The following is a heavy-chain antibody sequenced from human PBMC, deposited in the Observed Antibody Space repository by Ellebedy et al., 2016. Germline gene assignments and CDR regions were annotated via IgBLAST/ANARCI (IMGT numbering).Heavy chain of an antibody. Sequence: ASVKVSXXASGYTFTGYPIHWVRQVPGQRFEWMRWIDGGSGKTKYSEKFQGRVTITRDTSASRVYLDLSSLRPEDTAVYYCARGKGLQLWFIYYFDYWGQGTQVTVPS. J-gene: IGHJ4*02. D-gene: IGHD3-10*01. CDR3: ARGKGLQLWFIYYFDY. CDR1: GYTFTGYP. CDR2: IDGGSGKT. V-gene: IGHV1-3*01.